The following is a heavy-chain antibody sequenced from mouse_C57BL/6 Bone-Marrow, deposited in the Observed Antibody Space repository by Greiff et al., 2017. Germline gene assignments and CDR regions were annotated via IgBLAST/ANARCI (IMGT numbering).Heavy chain of an antibody. V-gene: IGHV1-81*01. Sequence: QVQLQQSGAELARPGASVKLSCKASGYTFTSYGISWVKQRTGQGLEWIGEIYPRSGNTYYNEKFKGKATLTADKSSSTAYMELRSLTSEDSAVYFCARCDPYGSSYWWYFDVWGTGTTVTVSS. D-gene: IGHD1-1*01. J-gene: IGHJ1*03. CDR2: IYPRSGNT. CDR1: GYTFTSYG. CDR3: ARCDPYGSSYWWYFDV.